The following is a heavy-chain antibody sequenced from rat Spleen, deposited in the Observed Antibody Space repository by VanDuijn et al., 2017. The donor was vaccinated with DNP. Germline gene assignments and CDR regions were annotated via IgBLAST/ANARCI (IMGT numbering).Heavy chain of an antibody. Sequence: EVQLVESGGGLVQPGRSLKLSCAASGFTFSDYAMAWVRQAPKKGLEWVATISYDGSRTYYRDSVKGRFTISRDNAKSTLYLQMDSLRSEDTATYYCARLIRGTDYWGQGVMVTVSS. V-gene: IGHV5-7*01. CDR1: GFTFSDYA. D-gene: IGHD4-3*01. CDR3: ARLIRGTDY. J-gene: IGHJ2*01. CDR2: ISYDGSRT.